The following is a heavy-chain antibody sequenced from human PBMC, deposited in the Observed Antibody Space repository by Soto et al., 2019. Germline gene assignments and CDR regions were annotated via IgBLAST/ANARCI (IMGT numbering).Heavy chain of an antibody. J-gene: IGHJ4*02. D-gene: IGHD5-12*01. Sequence: EVQLVESGGGLVKPGGSLTISCAASGFTFSTYGMNWVRQAPGKGLEWVSSISPSSSYIYYADSVRGRFTISSDNARNSRYLQMDSRRGEDPAVYYCSGEETRRRSGVLDDWGQGALVTVAA. V-gene: IGHV3-21*01. CDR2: ISPSSSYI. CDR1: GFTFSTYG. CDR3: SGEETRRRSGVLDD.